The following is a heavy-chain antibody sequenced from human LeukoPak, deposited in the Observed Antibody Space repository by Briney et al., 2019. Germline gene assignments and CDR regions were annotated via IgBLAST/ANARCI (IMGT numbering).Heavy chain of an antibody. J-gene: IGHJ4*02. CDR1: GFTFSSYA. Sequence: GGSLRLSCAASGFTFSSYAMTWVRQAPGKGLEWVSIISGSGGITHYADSVEGRFTISRDNSKSTLSLQMNSLRAEDTAIYYCATYRQVLLPFESWGQGTLVTVSS. CDR2: ISGSGGIT. V-gene: IGHV3-23*01. D-gene: IGHD2-8*02. CDR3: ATYRQVLLPFES.